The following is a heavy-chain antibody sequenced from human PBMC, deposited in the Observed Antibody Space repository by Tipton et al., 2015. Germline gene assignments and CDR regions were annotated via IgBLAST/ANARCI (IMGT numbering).Heavy chain of an antibody. CDR2: MNPNSGNI. V-gene: IGHV1-8*01. Sequence: QLVQSGAEVKKPGASVKVSCKASGYGFTSYHINWVRQATGQGLEWMGWMNPNSGNIGYAEKFQGRVTMTRNTSISTAYMELTSLRSEDTAVYFCARYHDPFDYWGQGTLVTVSS. J-gene: IGHJ4*02. D-gene: IGHD1-1*01. CDR1: GYGFTSYH. CDR3: ARYHDPFDY.